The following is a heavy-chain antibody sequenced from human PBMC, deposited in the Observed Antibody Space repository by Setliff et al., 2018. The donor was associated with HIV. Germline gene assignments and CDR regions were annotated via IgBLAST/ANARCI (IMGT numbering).Heavy chain of an antibody. CDR2: INPRGTT. V-gene: IGHV4-34*01. CDR3: ARVPLDRDDFRGYYLLFDY. J-gene: IGHJ4*02. CDR1: GGSFSDYS. Sequence: SETLSLTCAVYGGSFSDYSWSWIRQPPGKGLEWIGEINPRGTTNYNPSLKSRVTMSVDTSKSQFSLKLTSVTAADPAVYYCARVPLDRDDFRGYYLLFDYWGQGTLVTVSS. D-gene: IGHD3-22*01.